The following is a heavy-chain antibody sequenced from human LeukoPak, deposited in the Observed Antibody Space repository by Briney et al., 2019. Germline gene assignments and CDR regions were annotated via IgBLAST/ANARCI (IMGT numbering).Heavy chain of an antibody. J-gene: IGHJ4*02. V-gene: IGHV4-30-2*01. CDR1: GGSTSSGGYS. D-gene: IGHD6-13*01. CDR2: IYHSGST. CDR3: ARGYSSSWYVDY. Sequence: SQTLSLTCAVSGGSTSSGGYSWSWIRQPPGKGLEWIGYIYHSGSTYYNPSLKSRVTISVDRSKNQFSLKLSSVTAADTAVYYCARGYSSSWYVDYWGQGTLVTVSS.